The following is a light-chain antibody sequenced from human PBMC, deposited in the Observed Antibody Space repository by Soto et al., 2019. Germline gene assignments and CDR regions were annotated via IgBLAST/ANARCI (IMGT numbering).Light chain of an antibody. Sequence: DVVMTQSPLSLPVTLGQPASISCRSSQSLVYSDGNTYLSWFQQRPGQSPRRLIYKVSNRDSGVPDRFSGSGSGTDFTLKISRVEAEDVGVYYCMQGTNWPPSWTFGQGTKVEIK. CDR3: MQGTNWPPSWT. V-gene: IGKV2-30*01. CDR2: KVS. CDR1: QSLVYSDGNTY. J-gene: IGKJ1*01.